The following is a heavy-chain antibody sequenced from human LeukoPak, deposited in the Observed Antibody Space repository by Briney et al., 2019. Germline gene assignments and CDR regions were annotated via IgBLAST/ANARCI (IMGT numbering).Heavy chain of an antibody. Sequence: GGSLRLSCAASGFTFRDYTMNWVRLAPGKGLEWVSAISKSGTYIKYADSVKGRFTVSRDNAKNSLFLQMNSLRVEDTALYFCTREVLIVVEPASNTIDFWGQGTRVTVSS. V-gene: IGHV3-21*01. CDR1: GFTFRDYT. D-gene: IGHD2-2*01. CDR3: TREVLIVVEPASNTIDF. CDR2: ISKSGTYI. J-gene: IGHJ4*02.